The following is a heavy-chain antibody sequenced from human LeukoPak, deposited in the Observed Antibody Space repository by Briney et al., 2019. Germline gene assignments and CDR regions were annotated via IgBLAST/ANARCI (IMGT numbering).Heavy chain of an antibody. V-gene: IGHV3-23*01. CDR3: ARAPLLFGIVGATV. D-gene: IGHD1-26*01. Sequence: PGGSLRLSCAASGFTFSSYAMSWVRQAPGKGLEWVSAISGSGGSTYYADSVKGRFTISRDNSKNTLYLQMNSLRAEDTAVYYCARAPLLFGIVGATVWGQGTLVTVSS. CDR1: GFTFSSYA. J-gene: IGHJ4*02. CDR2: ISGSGGST.